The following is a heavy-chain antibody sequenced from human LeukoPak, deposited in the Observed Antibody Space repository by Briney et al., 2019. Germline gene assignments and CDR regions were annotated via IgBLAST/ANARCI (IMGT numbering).Heavy chain of an antibody. V-gene: IGHV3-48*03. J-gene: IGHJ6*04. CDR3: AELGITMIGGV. D-gene: IGHD3-10*02. CDR1: GFPFSSYE. CDR2: ISSSGSTI. Sequence: GGSLRLSCAASGFPFSSYEKHWVRQAPGKGLEWVSYISSSGSTIYYADSVKGRFTISRDNAKNSLYLQMNSLRAEDTAVYYCAELGITMIGGVWGKGTTVTISS.